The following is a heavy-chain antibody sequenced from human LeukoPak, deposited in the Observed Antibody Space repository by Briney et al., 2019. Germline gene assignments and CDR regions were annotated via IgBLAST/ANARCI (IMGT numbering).Heavy chain of an antibody. J-gene: IGHJ4*02. V-gene: IGHV1-2*02. CDR1: GYTFIDYY. CDR3: ARVRNSYYFI. D-gene: IGHD3-10*01. CDR2: INPNSGGT. Sequence: ASVKVSCKTSGYTFIDYYVHWVRKAPGQGLEWLGWINPNSGGTNYAQKFQGRVTMTRDTSISTAYMELSRLRSDDTAVYYCARVRNSYYFIWGQGTLVTVSS.